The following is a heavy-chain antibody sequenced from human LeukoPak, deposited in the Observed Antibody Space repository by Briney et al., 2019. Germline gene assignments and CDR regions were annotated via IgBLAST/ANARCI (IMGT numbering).Heavy chain of an antibody. CDR1: GGTFSSYA. J-gene: IGHJ6*02. CDR3: ARMDSSGSYYYYGMDV. Sequence: ASVKVSCKASGGTFSSYAISWVRQAPGQGLELMGGIIPIFGTANYAQKFQGRVTITADESTSTAYMELSSLRSEDTAVYYCARMDSSGSYYYYGMDVWGQGTTVTVSS. D-gene: IGHD6-19*01. CDR2: IIPIFGTA. V-gene: IGHV1-69*01.